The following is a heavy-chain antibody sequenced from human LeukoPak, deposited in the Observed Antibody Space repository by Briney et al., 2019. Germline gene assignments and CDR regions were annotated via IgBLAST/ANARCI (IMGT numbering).Heavy chain of an antibody. CDR3: ARDREGYDYVWGSYLGGDGFHWFDP. Sequence: SETLSLTCTVSGGSISSSSYYWGWIRQPPGKGLEWIGSIYYSGSTYYNPSLKSRVTISVDTSKNQFSLKLSSVTAADTAVYYCARDREGYDYVWGSYLGGDGFHWFDPWGQGTLVTVSS. CDR2: IYYSGST. D-gene: IGHD3-16*02. J-gene: IGHJ5*02. V-gene: IGHV4-39*07. CDR1: GGSISSSSYY.